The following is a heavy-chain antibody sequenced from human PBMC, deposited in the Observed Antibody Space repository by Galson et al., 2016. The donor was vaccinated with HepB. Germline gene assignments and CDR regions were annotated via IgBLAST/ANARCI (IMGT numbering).Heavy chain of an antibody. D-gene: IGHD1-26*01. CDR2: ISASGGST. V-gene: IGHV3-23*01. CDR1: EFPFNKYA. Sequence: SLRLSCAASEFPFNKYAMTWVRQAPGKGLEWVSGISASGGSTYYTDSVKGRFTIPRDNPTNTLYLQTNSLRVEDTAVYDCVKGQGGEWEALFWGQGTLVSVSS. CDR3: VKGQGGEWEALF. J-gene: IGHJ4*02.